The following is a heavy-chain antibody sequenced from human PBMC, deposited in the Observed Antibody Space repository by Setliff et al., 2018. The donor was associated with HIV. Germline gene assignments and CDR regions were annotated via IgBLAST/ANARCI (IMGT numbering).Heavy chain of an antibody. CDR3: ARDYFPHSRRNFGSGDYFHF. CDR2: INPNRGDT. CDR1: GFSFTGYY. D-gene: IGHD3-10*01. Sequence: ASVKVSCKASGFSFTGYYMHWLRQAPGQGLEWMGWINPNRGDTKYAHQVRDRVTVTRDTSIATAYMELSSLTSGDTAVYHCARDYFPHSRRNFGSGDYFHFWGQGSRVTVSS. V-gene: IGHV1-2*07. J-gene: IGHJ4*02.